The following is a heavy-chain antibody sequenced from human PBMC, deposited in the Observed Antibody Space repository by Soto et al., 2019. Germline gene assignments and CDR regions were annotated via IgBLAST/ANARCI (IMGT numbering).Heavy chain of an antibody. CDR3: ARGRIAGGTRYCGIDV. J-gene: IGHJ6*02. V-gene: IGHV1-8*01. CDR2: MNPNSGNT. Sequence: GASVKVSCKASGYTFTSYDINWVRQATGQGLEWMGWMNPNSGNTGYSQKFQGRDTMTRNTYISTADMLLRSLRADDTAAYYCARGRIAGGTRYCGIDVWGQGTTVTVSS. CDR1: GYTFTSYD. D-gene: IGHD6-13*01.